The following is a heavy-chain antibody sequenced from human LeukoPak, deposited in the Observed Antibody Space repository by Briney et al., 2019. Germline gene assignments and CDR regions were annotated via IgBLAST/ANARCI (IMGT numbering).Heavy chain of an antibody. J-gene: IGHJ4*02. Sequence: GGSLRLSCAASGFTFSNAWMSWVRQAPGKGLEWVGRIKSKTDGGTTDYAAPVKGRFTISRDNAKNSLYLQMNSLRAEDTAVYYCEGGNMAEVDYWGQGTLVTVSS. V-gene: IGHV3-15*01. CDR2: IKSKTDGGTT. D-gene: IGHD2/OR15-2a*01. CDR3: EGGNMAEVDY. CDR1: GFTFSNAW.